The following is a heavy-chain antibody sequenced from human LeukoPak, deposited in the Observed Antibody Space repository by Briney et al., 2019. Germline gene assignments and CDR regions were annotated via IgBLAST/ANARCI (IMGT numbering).Heavy chain of an antibody. V-gene: IGHV4-59*08. Sequence: SETLSLTCTVSGGSISSYYWSWIRQPPGKGLEWLGYIYYSGSTNYNPSLKSRVTISVDTSRNQFSLKLSSVTAADTAVYYCARQWYSGSYRTENAFDIWGQGTMVTVSS. D-gene: IGHD1-26*01. CDR2: IYYSGST. CDR1: GGSISSYY. CDR3: ARQWYSGSYRTENAFDI. J-gene: IGHJ3*02.